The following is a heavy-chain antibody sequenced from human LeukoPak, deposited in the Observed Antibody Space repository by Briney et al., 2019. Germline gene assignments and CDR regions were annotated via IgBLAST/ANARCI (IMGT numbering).Heavy chain of an antibody. CDR2: IKQDGSEK. Sequence: SGGSLRLSCAASGFTFSSYWMSWVRQAPGKGLEWVANIKQDGSEKYYVDSVKGRFTISRDNAKNSLYLQMNSLRAEDTAVYYCARAQRRGALFTIVATTYYFDYWGQGTLVTVSS. CDR3: ARAQRRGALFTIVATTYYFDY. D-gene: IGHD5-12*01. V-gene: IGHV3-7*01. J-gene: IGHJ4*02. CDR1: GFTFSSYW.